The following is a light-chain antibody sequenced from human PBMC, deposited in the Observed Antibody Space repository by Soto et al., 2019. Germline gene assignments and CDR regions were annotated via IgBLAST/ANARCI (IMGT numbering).Light chain of an antibody. V-gene: IGLV1-44*01. J-gene: IGLJ2*01. CDR1: SSNVGSNS. Sequence: QPVLTQPPSASGTPGQRVTISCSGTSSNVGSNSVSWYHHLPGTAPKLLIYNSDQRPSGVPDRFSGSKSDTSASLAISGLQSEDKADYYCAAWDDSLNSPLFGGGTKLTVL. CDR2: NSD. CDR3: AAWDDSLNSPL.